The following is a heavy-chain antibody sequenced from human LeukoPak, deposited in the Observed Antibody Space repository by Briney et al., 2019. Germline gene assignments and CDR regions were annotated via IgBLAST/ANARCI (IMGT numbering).Heavy chain of an antibody. Sequence: GGSLRLSCAVYGFTFSSYAMSWVRQAPGKGLEWVSAISGSGGSTYYADSVKGRFTISRDNSKNTLYLQMNSLRGEDTAVYYCAKEPPHYYYVSSGYYSPWGQGTLVTVSS. CDR3: AKEPPHYYYVSSGYYSP. CDR2: ISGSGGST. J-gene: IGHJ5*02. CDR1: GFTFSSYA. D-gene: IGHD3-22*01. V-gene: IGHV3-23*01.